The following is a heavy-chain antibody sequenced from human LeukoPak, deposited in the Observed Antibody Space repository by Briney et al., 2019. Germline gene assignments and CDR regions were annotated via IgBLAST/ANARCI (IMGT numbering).Heavy chain of an antibody. CDR2: ISSSSSTI. CDR3: AKPIGYCSSTSCRSYFQH. J-gene: IGHJ1*01. D-gene: IGHD2-2*01. CDR1: GFTFSSYS. Sequence: GGSLRLSCAASGFTFSSYSMNWVRQAPGKGLEWVSYISSSSSTIYYADSVKGRFTISRDNSKNTLYLQMNSLRAEDTAVYYCAKPIGYCSSTSCRSYFQHWGQGTLVTVSS. V-gene: IGHV3-48*01.